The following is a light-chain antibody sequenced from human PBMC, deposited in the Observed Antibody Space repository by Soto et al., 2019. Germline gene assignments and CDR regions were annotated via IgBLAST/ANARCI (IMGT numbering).Light chain of an antibody. Sequence: EVVMTQSPGTLSVSLEESATLSCRASQSVDGYLAWYQQKPGQAPRLLIYGASTRATGVTARFRGGGSGTEFTLTISSLQSEDSAVYYCQQYHKWPPITFGQGTRLEIK. CDR3: QQYHKWPPIT. V-gene: IGKV3-15*01. CDR2: GAS. CDR1: QSVDGY. J-gene: IGKJ5*01.